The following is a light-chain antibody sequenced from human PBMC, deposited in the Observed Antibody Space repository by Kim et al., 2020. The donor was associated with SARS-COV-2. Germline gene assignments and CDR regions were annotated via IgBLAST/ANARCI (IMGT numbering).Light chain of an antibody. CDR2: DFT. CDR1: SSVVRAYNY. J-gene: IGLJ1*01. V-gene: IGLV2-14*03. Sequence: QSLPVSCTGTSSVVRAYNYVAWSQQLPGKAPKLMIYDFTYRPSGISNPFSGSKSGNTASLTISGLQAEDEADYYCSSYTSSNTRVFGTGTKVTVL. CDR3: SSYTSSNTRV.